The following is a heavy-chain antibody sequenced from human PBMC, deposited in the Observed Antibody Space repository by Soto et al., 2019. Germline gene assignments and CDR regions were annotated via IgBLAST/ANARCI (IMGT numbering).Heavy chain of an antibody. J-gene: IGHJ1*01. V-gene: IGHV3-30*18. CDR1: GFTFSSYG. CDR3: AKDGAGASRYDILTGFEYFQH. Sequence: GGSLRLSCAASGFTFSSYGMHWVRQAPGKGLEWVAVISYDGSNKYYADSVKGRFTISRDNSKNTLYLQMNSLRAEDTAVYYCAKDGAGASRYDILTGFEYFQHWGQGTLVTVSS. D-gene: IGHD3-9*01. CDR2: ISYDGSNK.